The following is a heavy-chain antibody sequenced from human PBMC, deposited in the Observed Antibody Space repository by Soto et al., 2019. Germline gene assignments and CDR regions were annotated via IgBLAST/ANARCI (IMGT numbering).Heavy chain of an antibody. CDR1: GFVFVSYT. J-gene: IGHJ4*02. CDR3: AREGRIAGGLDY. Sequence: PGGSLKISCAASGFVFVSYTMHGVRQAPGRGLEWVAVISYDGSNKYNADSVKGRFTISRDNSKNTLYLQMNSLRAVDTVVYYCAREGRIAGGLDYWGQGTLVTVSS. D-gene: IGHD6-13*01. V-gene: IGHV3-30*04. CDR2: ISYDGSNK.